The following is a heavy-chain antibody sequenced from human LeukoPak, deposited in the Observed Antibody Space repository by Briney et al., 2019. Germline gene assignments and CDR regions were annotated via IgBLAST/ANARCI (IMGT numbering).Heavy chain of an antibody. CDR3: ARATRTDY. Sequence: PGGSLRLSCAASGFTFSSYWMHWVRQAPGKGLVWVSCTNSDGSSTSYADSVKGRFTISRDNAKNTLYLQMNSLRAEDTAVYYCARATRTDYWGQGTLVTVSS. CDR1: GFTFSSYW. J-gene: IGHJ4*02. V-gene: IGHV3-74*01. CDR2: TNSDGSST.